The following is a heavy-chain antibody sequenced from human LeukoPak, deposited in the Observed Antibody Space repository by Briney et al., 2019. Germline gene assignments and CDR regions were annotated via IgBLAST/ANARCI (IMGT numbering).Heavy chain of an antibody. CDR2: INHSGST. V-gene: IGHV4-34*01. D-gene: IGHD6-19*01. CDR3: ARVGSGWSDYYYYYMDV. CDR1: GGSFSGYY. J-gene: IGHJ6*03. Sequence: PSETLSLTCAVYGGSFSGYYWSWIRQPPGKGLEWIGEINHSGSTNYNPSLKSRVTISVDTSKNQFSLKLSSVTAADTAVYYCARVGSGWSDYYYYYMDVWGKGTTVTVSS.